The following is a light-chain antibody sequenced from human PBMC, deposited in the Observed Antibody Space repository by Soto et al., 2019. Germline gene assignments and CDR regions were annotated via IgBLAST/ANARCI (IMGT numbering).Light chain of an antibody. J-gene: IGKJ1*01. CDR1: QSISSW. Sequence: DIQMTQSPSTLSASVGDRVTITCRASQSISSWLAWYQQKPGKAPKLLIYDAFSLESGVPSRFSGSGSGTEFTLTFSSLQPDDFATYYCQQYNSYSQTFGQGTKVEIK. V-gene: IGKV1-5*01. CDR3: QQYNSYSQT. CDR2: DAF.